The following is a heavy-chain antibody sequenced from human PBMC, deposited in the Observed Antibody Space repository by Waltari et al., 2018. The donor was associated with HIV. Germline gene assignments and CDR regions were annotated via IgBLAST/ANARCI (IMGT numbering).Heavy chain of an antibody. J-gene: IGHJ5*02. CDR3: ARVQGYSYAVNWFDP. CDR2: INSDGSST. V-gene: IGHV3-74*01. D-gene: IGHD5-18*01. Sequence: EVQLVESGGGLVQPGGSLRLSCAASGFTFSSYGMHWVSQAPGKGLVWVSRINSDGSSTSYADSVKGRFTISRDNAKNTLYLQMNSLRAEDTAVYYCARVQGYSYAVNWFDPWGQGTLVTVSS. CDR1: GFTFSSYG.